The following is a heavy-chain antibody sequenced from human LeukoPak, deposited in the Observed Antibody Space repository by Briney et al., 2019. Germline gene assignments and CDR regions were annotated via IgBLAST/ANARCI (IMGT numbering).Heavy chain of an antibody. D-gene: IGHD1-26*01. J-gene: IGHJ5*02. V-gene: IGHV1-18*01. CDR3: ARDAWSGNYLLYNWFDL. CDR2: ISTYNGNT. CDR1: GYTFTTYG. Sequence: ASVKVSCKASGYTFTTYGISWVRQPPGQGLEWMGWISTYNGNTNYAQKLQGRVTMTTDTSTSTAYMELRSLRSDDTALYYCARDAWSGNYLLYNWFDLWGQGTLVTVSS.